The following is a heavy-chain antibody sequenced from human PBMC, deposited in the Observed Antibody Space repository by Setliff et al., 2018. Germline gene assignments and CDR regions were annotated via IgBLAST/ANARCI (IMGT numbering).Heavy chain of an antibody. V-gene: IGHV1-2*04. CDR3: ARRRYYYDSSGYRWGGFYFDY. D-gene: IGHD3-22*01. J-gene: IGHJ4*02. CDR1: GYTFSSYA. Sequence: WASVKVSCKASGYTFSSYAMHWVRQAPGQRLEWMGWINPNSGGTNYAQKFQGWVTMTRDTSISTAYVELSRLRSDDTAVYYCARRRYYYDSSGYRWGGFYFDYWGQGTLVTVSS. CDR2: INPNSGGT.